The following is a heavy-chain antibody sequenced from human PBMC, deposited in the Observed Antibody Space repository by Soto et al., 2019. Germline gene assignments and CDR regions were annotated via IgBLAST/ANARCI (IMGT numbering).Heavy chain of an antibody. J-gene: IGHJ4*02. V-gene: IGHV4-59*08. CDR3: ARGGWRQIDY. Sequence: QVQLQESGPGLVKPSETLSLTCSVSGGSIGSYYWSWIRQPPGKGLEWIGCLYYSVSTNYNPSLKSRVTTSVDTSKSQFSLKLSSGTAADTAVYYGARGGWRQIDYWGQGTLVTVSS. CDR1: GGSIGSYY. CDR2: LYYSVST. D-gene: IGHD3-3*01.